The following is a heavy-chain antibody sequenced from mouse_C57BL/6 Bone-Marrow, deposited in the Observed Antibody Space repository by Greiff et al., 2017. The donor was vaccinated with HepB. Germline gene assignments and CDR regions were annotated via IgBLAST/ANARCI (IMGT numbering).Heavy chain of an antibody. Sequence: VHVKQSGPELVKPGASVKIPCKASGYTFTDYNMDWVKQSHGKSLEWIGDINPNNGGTIYNQKFKGKATLTVDKSSSTAYMELRSLTSEDTAVYYCARGPPTLVAKDCYFDVWGTGTTVTVSS. CDR3: ARGPPTLVAKDCYFDV. CDR1: GYTFTDYN. J-gene: IGHJ1*03. V-gene: IGHV1-18*01. CDR2: INPNNGGT. D-gene: IGHD1-1*01.